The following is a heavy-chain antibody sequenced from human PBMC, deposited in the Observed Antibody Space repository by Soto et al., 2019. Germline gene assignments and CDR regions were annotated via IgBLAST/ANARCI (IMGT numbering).Heavy chain of an antibody. CDR3: ARAQWVEYCSSTSCYRAYYFDY. CDR1: GFTFSSYD. D-gene: IGHD2-2*02. Sequence: GGSLRLSCAASGFTFSSYDMHWVRQATGKGLEWVSAIGTAGDPYYPGSVKGRFTISRENAKNSLYLQMNSLRAGDTAAYYCARAQWVEYCSSTSCYRAYYFDYWGQGTLVTVSS. V-gene: IGHV3-13*05. J-gene: IGHJ4*02. CDR2: IGTAGDP.